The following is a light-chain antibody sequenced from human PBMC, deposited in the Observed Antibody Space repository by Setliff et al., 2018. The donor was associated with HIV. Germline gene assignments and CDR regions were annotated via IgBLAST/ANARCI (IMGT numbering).Light chain of an antibody. Sequence: QSALIQPASVSGSPGQSVTVSCTGTSSDVGSYDFVSWYQQLPGKAPKLLIYDVSDRPSGVCHRFSGSKSGNTASLTISGLQSEDEADYYCASYRPNDLGVFGTGTKGTVL. CDR1: SSDVGSYDF. J-gene: IGLJ1*01. CDR2: DVS. V-gene: IGLV2-14*03. CDR3: ASYRPNDLGV.